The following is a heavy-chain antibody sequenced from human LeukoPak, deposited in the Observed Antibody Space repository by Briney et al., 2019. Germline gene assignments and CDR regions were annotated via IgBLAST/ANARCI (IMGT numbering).Heavy chain of an antibody. Sequence: GGSLRLSCAASGFTFSSYAMSWVRQAPGKGLEWVSAISGSGGSTYYADSVKGRFTISRDNSKNTLYLQMNSLRAEDTTVYYCAKDRGSGSYYPSWGQGTLVTVSS. J-gene: IGHJ4*02. CDR2: ISGSGGST. V-gene: IGHV3-23*01. CDR3: AKDRGSGSYYPS. D-gene: IGHD3-10*01. CDR1: GFTFSSYA.